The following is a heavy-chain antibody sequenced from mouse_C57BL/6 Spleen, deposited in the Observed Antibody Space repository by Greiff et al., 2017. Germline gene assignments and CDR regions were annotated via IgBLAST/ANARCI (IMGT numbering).Heavy chain of an antibody. D-gene: IGHD1-1*01. V-gene: IGHV1-62-2*01. Sequence: VKLQESGAELVKPGASVKLSCKASGYTFTEYTIHWVKQRSGQGLEWIGWFYPGSGSITYNEKFKDKATLTADKSYSTVYMELSRLTSEDSAVYFCARHEGVDYYFDYWGQGTTLTVSS. CDR3: ARHEGVDYYFDY. J-gene: IGHJ2*01. CDR2: FYPGSGSI. CDR1: GYTFTEYT.